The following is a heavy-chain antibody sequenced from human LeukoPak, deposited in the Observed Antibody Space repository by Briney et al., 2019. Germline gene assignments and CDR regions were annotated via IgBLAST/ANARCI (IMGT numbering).Heavy chain of an antibody. V-gene: IGHV3-23*01. J-gene: IGHJ4*02. CDR3: AKSQYTGNYHFDN. Sequence: PGGSLRLSCAASGFTFSSYAMRWVRQVPGKGLERVSGINTGGVHTYYADSVKGRFSISRDDSKSTLFLQMSDLRAEDTAIYYCAKSQYTGNYHFDNWGQGTLVTVSS. CDR2: INTGGVHT. CDR1: GFTFSSYA. D-gene: IGHD1-1*01.